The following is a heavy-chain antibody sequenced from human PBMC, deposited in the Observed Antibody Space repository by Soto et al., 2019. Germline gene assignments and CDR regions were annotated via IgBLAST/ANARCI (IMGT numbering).Heavy chain of an antibody. V-gene: IGHV3-30*03. CDR3: ATWGEVAGGIFDY. Sequence: QVQLVESGGGVVQPGRSLRLSCAASGFTFSNHGMHWVRQAPGKGLEWVAVISYDSSDKYYADSVKGRFTISRDNSKNTLYLQMNSLRLEDTAVYYCATWGEVAGGIFDYWGQGTLGTVSS. J-gene: IGHJ4*02. CDR2: ISYDSSDK. D-gene: IGHD6-19*01. CDR1: GFTFSNHG.